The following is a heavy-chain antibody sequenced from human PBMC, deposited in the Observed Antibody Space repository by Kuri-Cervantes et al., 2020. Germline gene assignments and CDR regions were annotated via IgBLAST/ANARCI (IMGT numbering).Heavy chain of an antibody. CDR2: INSDGSST. CDR3: ARNLDVVVTLYDAFNI. V-gene: IGHV3-74*01. J-gene: IGHJ3*02. D-gene: IGHD2-15*01. Sequence: GESLKISCAASGFTFSSYWMHWVRQAPGKGLVWVSRINSDGSSTSYADSVKGRFTISRDNAKNTLYLQMNSLRAEDTAVYYCARNLDVVVTLYDAFNIWGQGTMVTVSS. CDR1: GFTFSSYW.